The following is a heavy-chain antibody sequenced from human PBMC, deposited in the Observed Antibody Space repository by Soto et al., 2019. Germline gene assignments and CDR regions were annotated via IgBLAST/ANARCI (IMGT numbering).Heavy chain of an antibody. V-gene: IGHV4-39*01. J-gene: IGHJ4*02. CDR2: IYYSGST. CDR1: GGSISTSSYY. D-gene: IGHD3-22*01. Sequence: QLQLQESGPGLVKPSETLSLTCTVSGGSISTSSYYWGWIRQPPGKGLEWIGSIYYSGSTYYNPSRKSRVPLSVDTSKNQFSLKLSSVTAADTAVYYCARDYDSSGDYWGQGTLVTVSS. CDR3: ARDYDSSGDY.